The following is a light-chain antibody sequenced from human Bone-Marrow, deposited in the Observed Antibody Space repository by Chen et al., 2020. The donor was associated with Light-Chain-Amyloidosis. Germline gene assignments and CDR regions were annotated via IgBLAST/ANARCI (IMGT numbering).Light chain of an antibody. CDR3: QSADSSGTYEVI. CDR1: DLPTKY. J-gene: IGLJ2*01. V-gene: IGLV3-25*03. CDR2: RDT. Sequence: SYELTQPPSESVATGQAARLTCSGDDLPTKYAYWYQQKPGQAPVLVIHRDTERPSGISERFSGSSSGTTATLTISGVQAEDEADYHCQSADSSGTYEVIFGGGTKLTVL.